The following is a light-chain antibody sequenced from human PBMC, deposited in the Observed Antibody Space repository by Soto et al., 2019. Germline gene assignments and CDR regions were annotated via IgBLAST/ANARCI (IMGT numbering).Light chain of an antibody. V-gene: IGLV2-14*02. Sequence: QCALTQPAPVSGSPGQSITISCTGTTSDVASYNFVSWYRQYRGKVPQLMIYDGTRRAAAVSNRFSGSKSGNSASLTISGLQAEDESDYYCTAYTTTNTPYVFGSGTKITVL. CDR1: TSDVASYNF. J-gene: IGLJ1*01. CDR3: TAYTTTNTPYV. CDR2: DGT.